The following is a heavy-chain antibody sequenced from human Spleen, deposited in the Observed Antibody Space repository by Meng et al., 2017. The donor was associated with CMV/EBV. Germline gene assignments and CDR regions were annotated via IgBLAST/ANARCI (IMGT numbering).Heavy chain of an antibody. CDR3: ARGDEADNWFDH. V-gene: IGHV4-59*01. CDR2: IYYSGST. Sequence: SETLSFTCTVSGGSISSYYWSWIRQPPGKGLEWIGYIYYSGSTNYNPSLKSRVTISVDTSKNQFSLKRSSVTAADTAGYYCARGDEADNWFDHWGQGTLVTVSS. D-gene: IGHD1-26*01. J-gene: IGHJ5*02. CDR1: GGSISSYY.